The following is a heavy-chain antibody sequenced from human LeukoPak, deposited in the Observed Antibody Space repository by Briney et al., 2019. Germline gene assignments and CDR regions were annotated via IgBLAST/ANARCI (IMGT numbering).Heavy chain of an antibody. J-gene: IGHJ6*02. Sequence: GGSLRLSCAATGFTFKDYGMHWFRQPPGKGLEWVSSINWNGGGTDYADSVKGRFTISRDNAKNSLYLQLSSLRPEDTALYYCAKHTGATNTYSFFGLDVWGQGTTVTVSS. CDR1: GFTFKDYG. CDR2: INWNGGGT. D-gene: IGHD1-26*01. CDR3: AKHTGATNTYSFFGLDV. V-gene: IGHV3-9*01.